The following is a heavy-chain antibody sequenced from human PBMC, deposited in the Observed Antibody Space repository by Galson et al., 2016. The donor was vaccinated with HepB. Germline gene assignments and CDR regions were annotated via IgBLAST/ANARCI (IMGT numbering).Heavy chain of an antibody. J-gene: IGHJ5*02. D-gene: IGHD1-1*01. Sequence: SETLSLTCTVSGGSIISRSYYWGWIRQSPGKGLEWIGSIYYGGSTHYNPSLKSRVTISVDTSKNQFSLRLNSVTAADTAVYYCARGAGYWNHYNWFDPWGQGTLVTVSS. CDR1: GGSIISRSYY. CDR2: IYYGGST. CDR3: ARGAGYWNHYNWFDP. V-gene: IGHV4-39*01.